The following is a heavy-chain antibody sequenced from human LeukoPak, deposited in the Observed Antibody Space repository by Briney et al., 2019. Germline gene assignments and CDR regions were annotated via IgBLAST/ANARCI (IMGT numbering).Heavy chain of an antibody. CDR1: GFTFSSYN. Sequence: GGSLRLSCAASGFTFSSYNMNWVRQAPGKGLEWVSSISGGSYTSYADSVKGRFTISRDNSKNTLDLQMNSLRPEDTAVYYCAKEFSATPRAAAQTGDAFDVWGQGTMVTVSS. D-gene: IGHD7-27*01. CDR3: AKEFSATPRAAAQTGDAFDV. CDR2: ISGGSYT. J-gene: IGHJ3*01. V-gene: IGHV3-21*01.